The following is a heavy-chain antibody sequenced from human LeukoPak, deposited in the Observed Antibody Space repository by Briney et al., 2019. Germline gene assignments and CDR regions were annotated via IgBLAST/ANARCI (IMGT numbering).Heavy chain of an antibody. CDR1: GYSISSGGYY. CDR2: IYYSGST. D-gene: IGHD3-16*01. Sequence: SETLSLTCTVSGYSISSGGYYWGWIRQPPGKGLEWIGSIYYSGSTYYNPSLKSRVTISVDTSKNQFSLKLSSVTAADTAVYYCASYAAGGTYYFDYWGQGTLVTVSS. CDR3: ASYAAGGTYYFDY. V-gene: IGHV4-39*07. J-gene: IGHJ4*02.